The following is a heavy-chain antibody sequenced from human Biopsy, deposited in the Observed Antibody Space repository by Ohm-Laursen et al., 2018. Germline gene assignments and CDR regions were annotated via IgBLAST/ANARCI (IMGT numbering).Heavy chain of an antibody. Sequence: SDTLSLTCALSGGSITSRTHYWGWIRQPPGKGLEWIGSVYYSGSTYDNPSLKNRVIISVDTSKNQFSLSRKSVTVADTAVYYCARHDLSDFWSGYPNFFDRWGQGTLVTVSS. D-gene: IGHD3-3*01. V-gene: IGHV4-39*01. CDR3: ARHDLSDFWSGYPNFFDR. J-gene: IGHJ5*02. CDR1: GGSITSRTHY. CDR2: VYYSGST.